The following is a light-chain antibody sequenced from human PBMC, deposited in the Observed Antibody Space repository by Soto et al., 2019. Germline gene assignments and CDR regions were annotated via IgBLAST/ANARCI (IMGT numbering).Light chain of an antibody. Sequence: EIVLTQSPGTLSLSPGERATLSCRASQSVCSSCLAWYQQKPGQAPRLLIYDASIRATGIPARFSGSWSGTDFTLTINGLEPEDSAVYYCQQRGNWPPTWTFGQGTKV. CDR1: QSVCSSC. CDR2: DAS. CDR3: QQRGNWPPTWT. J-gene: IGKJ1*01. V-gene: IGKV3D-20*02.